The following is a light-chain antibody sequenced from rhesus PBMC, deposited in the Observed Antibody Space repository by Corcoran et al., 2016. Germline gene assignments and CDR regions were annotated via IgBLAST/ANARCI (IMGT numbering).Light chain of an antibody. V-gene: IGKV3-42*03. CDR2: GAS. Sequence: EIVLTQSPATLSLSPGERATLSCRASQSVSSSLAWYQQKPGQVPRLLIHGASSRAPGIPYRFSGSGSGTDFTLTISSLEPEDFAVYYCQQYSNWPLTFGGGTKVEIK. CDR3: QQYSNWPLT. J-gene: IGKJ4*01. CDR1: QSVSSS.